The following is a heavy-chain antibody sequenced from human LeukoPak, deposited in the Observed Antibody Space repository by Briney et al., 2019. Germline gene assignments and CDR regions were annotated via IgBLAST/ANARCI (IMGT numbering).Heavy chain of an antibody. CDR1: GFTFSNAW. V-gene: IGHV3-15*01. Sequence: GGPLRLSCAASGFTFSNAWMSWVRQAPGKGLEWVGRIKSKTDGGTTDYAAPVKGRFTISRDDSKNTLYLQINSLKTEDTAVYYCTTDLSWEPLDYWGQGTLVTVSS. J-gene: IGHJ4*02. D-gene: IGHD1-26*01. CDR3: TTDLSWEPLDY. CDR2: IKSKTDGGTT.